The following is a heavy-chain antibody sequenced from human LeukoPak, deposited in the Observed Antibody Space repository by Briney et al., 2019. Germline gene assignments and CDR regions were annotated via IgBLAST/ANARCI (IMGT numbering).Heavy chain of an antibody. Sequence: ASVKVSCKASGYTFTGYYMHWVRQAPGQGLEWMGWINPNSGGTNYAQKFQGRVTMTRDTSISTAYMELSRLRSDDTAVYYCARVFGVGATSLPPLHWGQGTLVTVSS. CDR2: INPNSGGT. D-gene: IGHD1-26*01. CDR1: GYTFTGYY. J-gene: IGHJ4*02. CDR3: ARVFGVGATSLPPLH. V-gene: IGHV1-2*02.